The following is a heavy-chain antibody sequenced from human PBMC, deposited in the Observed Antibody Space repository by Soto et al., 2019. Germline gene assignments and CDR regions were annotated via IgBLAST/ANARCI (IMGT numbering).Heavy chain of an antibody. CDR1: RFTFSTYS. Sequence: EVQLVESGGDLVQPGGSLRLSCAASRFTFSTYSMNWVRQAPGKGLEWFSYISSSSGTIHYADSVKGRFTISRDNAKNSVCLQMHSLRDDDTAVYYCARDAYSDIGYFDTWGQGTLVTVSS. V-gene: IGHV3-48*02. CDR3: ARDAYSDIGYFDT. CDR2: ISSSSGTI. J-gene: IGHJ4*02. D-gene: IGHD3-22*01.